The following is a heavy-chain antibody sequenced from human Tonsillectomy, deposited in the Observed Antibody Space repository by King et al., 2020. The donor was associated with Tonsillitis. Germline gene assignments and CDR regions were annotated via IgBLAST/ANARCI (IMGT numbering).Heavy chain of an antibody. CDR1: GYSFTSYW. CDR3: ARHDWGSFHYYFDY. J-gene: IGHJ4*02. V-gene: IGHV5-51*01. Sequence: QLVQSGAEVKKPGESLKISWKGSGYSFTSYWIGWVRQMPGKGLEWMGIIYPGDSDTRYSPTFQGQVTISADKSISTAYLQWSSLKDSDTVMYYCARHDWGSFHYYFDYWGQGTLLTVPS. D-gene: IGHD7-27*01. CDR2: IYPGDSDT.